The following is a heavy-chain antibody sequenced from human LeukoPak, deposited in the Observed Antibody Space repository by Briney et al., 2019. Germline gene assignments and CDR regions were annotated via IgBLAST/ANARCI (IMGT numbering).Heavy chain of an antibody. J-gene: IGHJ3*01. D-gene: IGHD7-27*01. Sequence: GGSLRLSCAASGFTFSSYAMSWVRQAPGKGLEWVSAISGSGGSTYYADSVKGRFTISRDNSKNTLYLQMNSLRAEDTALYYCAKDTGQLGIREVFDVWGQCTMVTLSS. V-gene: IGHV3-23*01. CDR3: AKDTGQLGIREVFDV. CDR1: GFTFSSYA. CDR2: ISGSGGST.